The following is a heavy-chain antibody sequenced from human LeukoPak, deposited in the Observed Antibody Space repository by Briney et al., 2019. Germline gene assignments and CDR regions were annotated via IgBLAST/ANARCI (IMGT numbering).Heavy chain of an antibody. CDR1: GNTFTSD. Sequence: ASVKVSCKAFGNTFTSDINWVRQAPGQGLEWMGWMNPTSDNTGYAQKFQGRVTMTRDTSVSTAYMELSRLRSDDTAVYYCARGALIIAAAGTRWFDPWGQGTLVTVSS. J-gene: IGHJ5*02. CDR3: ARGALIIAAAGTRWFDP. CDR2: MNPTSDNT. D-gene: IGHD6-13*01. V-gene: IGHV1-8*01.